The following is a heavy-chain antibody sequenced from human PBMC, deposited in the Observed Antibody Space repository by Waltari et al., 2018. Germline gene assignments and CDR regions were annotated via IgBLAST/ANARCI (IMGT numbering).Heavy chain of an antibody. CDR1: GYTFTDYY. CDR2: VDPEDGET. CDR3: ATVGNYKYFQH. D-gene: IGHD1-7*01. J-gene: IGHJ1*01. Sequence: EVQLVQSGAEVKKPGATVQISCKASGYTFTDYYMHWGQQAPGKGLEWMGRVDPEDGETIYAEKFQGRVTITADTSTDTAYMELSSLRSEDTAVYYCATVGNYKYFQHWGQGTLVTVSS. V-gene: IGHV1-69-2*01.